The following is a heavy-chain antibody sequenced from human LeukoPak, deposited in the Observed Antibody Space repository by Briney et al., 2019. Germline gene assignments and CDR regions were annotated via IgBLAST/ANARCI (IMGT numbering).Heavy chain of an antibody. D-gene: IGHD1-20*01. CDR2: INPTSGGT. Sequence: ASVKVSCKASGYTFTDYYMHWVRQAPGQGLEWMGWINPTSGGTKYAQKFQGRVTMTRDTSINTAYMELSRLTYDDTAVYYCAGLPRYNWNEPLDYWGQGTLVTVSS. CDR1: GYTFTDYY. CDR3: AGLPRYNWNEPLDY. V-gene: IGHV1-2*02. J-gene: IGHJ4*02.